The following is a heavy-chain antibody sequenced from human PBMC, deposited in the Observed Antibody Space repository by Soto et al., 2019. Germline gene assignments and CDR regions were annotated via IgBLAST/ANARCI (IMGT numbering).Heavy chain of an antibody. V-gene: IGHV1-18*01. J-gene: IGHJ4*02. CDR2: IVAYNGTA. CDR1: GYTFTSYG. CDR3: ARAPAGSNALHFDY. Sequence: ASVKVSCKASGYTFTSYGISWVRQAPGQGLEWMGWIVAYNGTANYAQKLQGRVTITADASTNKAYMELSSLTSEDTAVYYCARAPAGSNALHFDYWGQGTLVTVSS. D-gene: IGHD3-10*01.